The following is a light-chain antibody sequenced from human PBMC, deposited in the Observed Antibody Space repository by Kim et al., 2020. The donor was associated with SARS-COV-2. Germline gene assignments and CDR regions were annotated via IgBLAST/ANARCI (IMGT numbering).Light chain of an antibody. CDR2: SVS. CDR1: QDIRSY. V-gene: IGKV1-9*01. CDR3: QQLHNYPRT. J-gene: IGKJ2*01. Sequence: SASVGDRVTITCRASQDIRSYLAWYQQIPGKAPKLLMYSVSTLQSGVPSRFSGSGSGTEFTLTISSLQPEDSATYYCQQLHNYPRTFGQGTKLEIK.